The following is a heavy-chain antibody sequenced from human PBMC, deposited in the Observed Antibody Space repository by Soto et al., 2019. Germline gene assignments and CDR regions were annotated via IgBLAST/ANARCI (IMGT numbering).Heavy chain of an antibody. V-gene: IGHV4-4*07. J-gene: IGHJ6*02. CDR1: GGSISSYY. CDR3: ARDSGYYDSSGSPWYYYGMDV. D-gene: IGHD3-22*01. Sequence: QVQLQESGPGLVKPSETLSLTCTVSGGSISSYYWSWIRQPAGKGLVWIGRIYTSGSTNYNPSLKSRVTMSVDTSKNQFSLKLSSVTAADTAVYYCARDSGYYDSSGSPWYYYGMDVWGQGTTVTVSS. CDR2: IYTSGST.